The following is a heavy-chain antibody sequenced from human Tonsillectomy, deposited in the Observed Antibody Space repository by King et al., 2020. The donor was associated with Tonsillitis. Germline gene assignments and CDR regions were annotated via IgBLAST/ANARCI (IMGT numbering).Heavy chain of an antibody. Sequence: VQLVESGGGVVQPGRSLRLSCAVSGFTFSSYAFHWVRQAPGKGLEWVAVIEYDGSNKYYADSVKGRFIISRDNSKNTLYLQMNSLRAEDTAVYYCASNPQVEAEPEFAYWGQGTLVTVSS. CDR3: ASNPQVEAEPEFAY. V-gene: IGHV3-30*04. CDR1: GFTFSSYA. J-gene: IGHJ4*02. D-gene: IGHD5-24*01. CDR2: IEYDGSNK.